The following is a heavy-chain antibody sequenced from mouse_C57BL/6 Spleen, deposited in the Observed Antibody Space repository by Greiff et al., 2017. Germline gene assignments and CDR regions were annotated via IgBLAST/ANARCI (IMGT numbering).Heavy chain of an antibody. CDR1: GFTFSSYA. J-gene: IGHJ1*03. CDR3: TRGEGYDYGPWYFDV. CDR2: ISSGGDYI. V-gene: IGHV5-9-1*02. D-gene: IGHD1-1*01. Sequence: EVMLVESGEGLVKPGGSLKLSCAASGFTFSSYAMSWVRQTPEKRLEWVAYISSGGDYIYYADTVKGRMTMSRDNARNTLYLQMRSLKSEDTAMYYCTRGEGYDYGPWYFDVWGTGTTVTVSS.